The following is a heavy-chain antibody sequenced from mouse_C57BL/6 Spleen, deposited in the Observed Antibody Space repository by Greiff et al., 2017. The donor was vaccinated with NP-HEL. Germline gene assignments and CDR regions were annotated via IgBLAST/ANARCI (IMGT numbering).Heavy chain of an antibody. Sequence: EVQLQQSGPVLVKPGASVKMSCKASGYTFTDYYMNWVKQSHGKSLEWIGVINPYNGGTSYNQKFKGKATLTVDKSSSTAYMELNSLTSEDSAVYYCAREGDYSNYYAMDYWGQGTSVTVSS. CDR2: INPYNGGT. V-gene: IGHV1-19*01. CDR3: AREGDYSNYYAMDY. CDR1: GYTFTDYY. D-gene: IGHD2-5*01. J-gene: IGHJ4*01.